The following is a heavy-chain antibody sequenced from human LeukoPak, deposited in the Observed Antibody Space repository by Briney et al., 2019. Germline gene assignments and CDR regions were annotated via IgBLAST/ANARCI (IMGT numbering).Heavy chain of an antibody. J-gene: IGHJ4*02. CDR3: ARGAYYDFWSGYYTRPPGFAHFDY. Sequence: GRSLRLSCAASGFTFSSYGMHWVRQAPGKGLEWVAVIWYEGSNKYYADSVKGRFTISRDNSKNTLYLQMNSLRAEDTAVYYCARGAYYDFWSGYYTRPPGFAHFDYWAQGTLVSVSS. CDR1: GFTFSSYG. V-gene: IGHV3-33*01. D-gene: IGHD3-3*01. CDR2: IWYEGSNK.